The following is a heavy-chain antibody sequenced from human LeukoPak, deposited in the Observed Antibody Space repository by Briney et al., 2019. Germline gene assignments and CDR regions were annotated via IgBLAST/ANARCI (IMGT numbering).Heavy chain of an antibody. CDR1: RGSFSGYY. D-gene: IGHD3-10*01. Sequence: SETLSLTCAVFRGSFSGYYWSWIRQSPGKGLEWIGEVNHSGSTNYNPSLKSRVIMSVDASKYQFSLQLGSVTAADTAVYFCARLATMVRGARPPYYYFMDVWGKGTTVTISS. CDR3: ARLATMVRGARPPYYYFMDV. V-gene: IGHV4-34*01. CDR2: VNHSGST. J-gene: IGHJ6*03.